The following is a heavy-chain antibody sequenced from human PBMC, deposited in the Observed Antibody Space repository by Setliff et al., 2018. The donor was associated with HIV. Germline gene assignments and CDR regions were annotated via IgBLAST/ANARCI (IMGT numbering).Heavy chain of an antibody. J-gene: IGHJ4*02. CDR2: IYSTGTT. Sequence: SSETLSLTCSVSGGAISSSYFSWIRQSAGEGLEWIGRIYSTGTTNYNPYFESRVTMSLDTSKKQFSLTLTSVTAADTAIYYCARESSSGWSIIDDWGQGVLVTVSS. CDR1: GGAISSSY. D-gene: IGHD6-19*01. V-gene: IGHV4-4*07. CDR3: ARESSSGWSIIDD.